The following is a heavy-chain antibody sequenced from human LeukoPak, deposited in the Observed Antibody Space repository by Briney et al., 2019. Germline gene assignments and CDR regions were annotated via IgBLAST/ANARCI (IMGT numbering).Heavy chain of an antibody. CDR3: ARIGYYYYYGMDV. Sequence: SETLSLTCAVYGGSFSGYYWSWIRHPPGKGLEWIGEINHSGSTNYNPSLKSRVTISVDTSKNQFSLKLSSVTAADAAVYYCARIGYYYYYGMDVWGQGTTVTVSS. CDR1: GGSFSGYY. V-gene: IGHV4-34*01. D-gene: IGHD3-16*01. J-gene: IGHJ6*02. CDR2: INHSGST.